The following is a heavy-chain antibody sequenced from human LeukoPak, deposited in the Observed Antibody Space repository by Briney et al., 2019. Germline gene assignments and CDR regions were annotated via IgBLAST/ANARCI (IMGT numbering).Heavy chain of an antibody. V-gene: IGHV3-23*01. CDR2: ITSSGDNT. Sequence: GGSLRLSCAASGFIFSNYAMNWVRQAPGKGLEWVSTITSSGDNTYYGDSVEGRFTISRDNSKNTLYLQMNSLRAEDTAVYYCARDGSKRQVAFDIWGQGTMVTVSS. CDR1: GFIFSNYA. J-gene: IGHJ3*02. CDR3: ARDGSKRQVAFDI.